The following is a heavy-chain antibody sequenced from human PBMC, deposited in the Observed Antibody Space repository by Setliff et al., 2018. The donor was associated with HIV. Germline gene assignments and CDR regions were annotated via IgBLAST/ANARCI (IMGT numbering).Heavy chain of an antibody. J-gene: IGHJ3*02. CDR3: ARIPTGGAFDI. CDR2: IVPILGIA. V-gene: IGHV1-69*10. CDR1: GGTFTNSA. Sequence: ASVKVSCKASGGTFTNSAIGWVRQAPGQGLEWMGAIVPILGIANSAQKFQGRVTITTDEPTNTAYMELSSLRSEDTAVYYCARIPTGGAFDIWGQGTVVTVSS. D-gene: IGHD7-27*01.